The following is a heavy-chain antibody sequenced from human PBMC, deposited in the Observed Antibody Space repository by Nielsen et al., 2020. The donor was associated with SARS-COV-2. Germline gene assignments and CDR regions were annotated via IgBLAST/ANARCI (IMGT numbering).Heavy chain of an antibody. CDR1: GYTFTSYD. CDR2: IIPIFGTA. Sequence: SVKVSCKASGYTFTSYDISWVRQAPGQGLEWMGGIIPIFGTANYAQKFQGRVTITADKSTSTAYMELSSLRSEDTAVYYCARTYYYDSSGYYYDYWGQGTLVTVSS. V-gene: IGHV1-69*06. CDR3: ARTYYYDSSGYYYDY. D-gene: IGHD3-22*01. J-gene: IGHJ4*02.